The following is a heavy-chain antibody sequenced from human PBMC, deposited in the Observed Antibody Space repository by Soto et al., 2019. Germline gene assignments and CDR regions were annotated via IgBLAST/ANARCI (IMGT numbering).Heavy chain of an antibody. Sequence: GGSLRLSCAASGFTFSSYSMNWVRQAPGKGLEWVSYISSSSSTIYYADSVKGRFTISRDNAKNSLYLQMNSLRAEDTAVYYCARVHRAFWCGSGGSCYSNAFDIWGQGTMVTVSS. V-gene: IGHV3-48*01. CDR2: ISSSSSTI. CDR3: ARVHRAFWCGSGGSCYSNAFDI. J-gene: IGHJ3*02. CDR1: GFTFSSYS. D-gene: IGHD2-15*01.